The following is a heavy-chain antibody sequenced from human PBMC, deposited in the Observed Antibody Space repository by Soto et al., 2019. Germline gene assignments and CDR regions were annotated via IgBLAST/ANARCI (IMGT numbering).Heavy chain of an antibody. Sequence: EVQLVESGGGLVKPGGSLRLSCAASGFTFSSYSMNWVRQAPGKGLEWVSSISSSSSYIYYADSVKGRFTISRDNAKNSLYLQMNSPRAEDTAVDYCARTGSSTSCYYRGPSFGMDVWGQGTTVTVSS. CDR3: ARTGSSTSCYYRGPSFGMDV. D-gene: IGHD2-2*01. CDR1: GFTFSSYS. J-gene: IGHJ6*02. CDR2: ISSSSSYI. V-gene: IGHV3-21*01.